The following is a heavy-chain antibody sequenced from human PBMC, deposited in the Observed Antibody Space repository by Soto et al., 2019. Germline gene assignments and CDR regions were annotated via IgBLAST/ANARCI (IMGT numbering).Heavy chain of an antibody. V-gene: IGHV3-23*01. CDR3: ARIRGYWYGLDV. CDR1: GFPLSTYG. CDR2: ITGTGGDT. J-gene: IGHJ6*02. Sequence: EVQLLESGGGLVQPGGSLRLSCAASGFPLSTYGMSWVRQAPGKGLEWVSSITGTGGDTYYADSVKGRFTSSRDNSNNMLYLQMNSLRVEDTAVYYCARIRGYWYGLDVWGQGTTITVSS.